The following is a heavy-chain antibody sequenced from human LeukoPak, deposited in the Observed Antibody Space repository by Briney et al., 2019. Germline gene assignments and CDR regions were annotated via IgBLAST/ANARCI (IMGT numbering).Heavy chain of an antibody. V-gene: IGHV4-31*03. D-gene: IGHD6-13*01. CDR2: IYYSGST. CDR1: GGSISSGVYY. Sequence: SQTLSLTCTVSGGSISSGVYYWSWIRQHPGKGLEWIGYIYYSGSTYYNPSLKSRVTISVDTSKNQFSLKLSSVTAADTAVYYCARGRAAAGNPNWFDPWGQGTLVTVSS. CDR3: ARGRAAAGNPNWFDP. J-gene: IGHJ5*02.